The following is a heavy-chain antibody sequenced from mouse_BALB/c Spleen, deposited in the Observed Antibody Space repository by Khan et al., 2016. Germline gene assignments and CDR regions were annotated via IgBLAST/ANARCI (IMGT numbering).Heavy chain of an antibody. CDR3: ARNEYGNYGFAY. D-gene: IGHD2-10*02. V-gene: IGHV1-18*01. J-gene: IGHJ3*01. Sequence: VQLKESGPELVKPVASVKIPCKASGYTFTDYNMDWVKQSHGKSLEWIGDINPDNGGTIYNQKFKGKATLTVDKSSSTAYMELRSLTSEDTAVYYCARNEYGNYGFAYWGQGTLVTVSA. CDR2: INPDNGGT. CDR1: GYTFTDYN.